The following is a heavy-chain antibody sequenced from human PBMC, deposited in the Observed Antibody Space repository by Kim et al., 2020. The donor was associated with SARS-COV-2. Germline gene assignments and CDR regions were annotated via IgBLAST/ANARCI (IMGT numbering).Heavy chain of an antibody. CDR3: GKGDHWLGPCHS. CDR1: GFTFNGYG. Sequence: GGSLRLSCAASGFTFNGYGMHWVRQAPGKGLEWVAVIIHDGSQKFYTDSVKGRFNISRDNSKNTLSLQMNSLRAEDTAVYYCGKGDHWLGPCHSWGPGTLVTVSS. CDR2: IIHDGSQK. D-gene: IGHD6-19*01. J-gene: IGHJ4*02. V-gene: IGHV3-30*18.